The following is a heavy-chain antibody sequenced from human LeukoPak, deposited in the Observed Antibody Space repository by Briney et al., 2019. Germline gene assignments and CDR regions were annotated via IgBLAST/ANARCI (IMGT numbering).Heavy chain of an antibody. Sequence: GGSLRLSCVGSGFTFSSSWIHWVRQVPGKGLVWVSRLNTDGSNTAYVDSVEGRFTLSSDNAKNTVYLQMNSLRDDDTGLYYCARGAVAPDTWGQGTLVIVSS. V-gene: IGHV3-74*01. CDR2: LNTDGSNT. CDR1: GFTFSSSW. CDR3: ARGAVAPDT. J-gene: IGHJ4*02. D-gene: IGHD2-21*01.